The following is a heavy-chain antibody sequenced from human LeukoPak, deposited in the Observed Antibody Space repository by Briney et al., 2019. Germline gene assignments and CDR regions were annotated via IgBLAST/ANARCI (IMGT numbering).Heavy chain of an antibody. V-gene: IGHV1-2*04. CDR3: ARDREMATIHTSPTEYYFDY. D-gene: IGHD5-24*01. CDR2: INPNSGGT. Sequence: ASVKVSCKASGYTFTGYYMHWVRQAPGQGLEWMGWINPNSGGTNYAQKFQGWVTMTRDTSISTAYMELSRLRSDDTAVYYCARDREMATIHTSPTEYYFDYWGQGTLVTVSS. J-gene: IGHJ4*02. CDR1: GYTFTGYY.